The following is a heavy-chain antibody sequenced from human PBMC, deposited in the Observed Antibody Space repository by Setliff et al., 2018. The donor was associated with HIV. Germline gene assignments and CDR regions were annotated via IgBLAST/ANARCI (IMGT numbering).Heavy chain of an antibody. D-gene: IGHD2-15*01. CDR2: IYYSGST. V-gene: IGHV4-31*03. Sequence: PSETLSLTCTVSGDSISSGGFYWNWIRQHPGKGLEWIEYIYYSGSTYYNPSLESRLTISVHTSKKQFSLRLSSVTAADTAVYYCARGRHCMDGRCYPHYYYYYHYMDVWAKGTTVTVSS. CDR1: GDSISSGGFY. CDR3: ARGRHCMDGRCYPHYYYYYHYMDV. J-gene: IGHJ6*03.